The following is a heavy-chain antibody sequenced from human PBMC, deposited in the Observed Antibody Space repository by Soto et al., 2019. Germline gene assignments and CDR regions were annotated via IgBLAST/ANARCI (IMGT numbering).Heavy chain of an antibody. V-gene: IGHV4-39*01. J-gene: IGHJ1*01. CDR1: GGSLSSSNYY. CDR3: AGLLLPRIRDTGTGEFFQH. Sequence: SETLSLTCTVSGGSLSSSNYYWGWIRQPPGKGLEWIGSIYKSGSTFYNPSLKSRVTIFVDTSKSQVSLNLTSVTAADTAIYYCAGLLLPRIRDTGTGEFFQHWGQGTLVTVSS. D-gene: IGHD1-1*01. CDR2: IYKSGST.